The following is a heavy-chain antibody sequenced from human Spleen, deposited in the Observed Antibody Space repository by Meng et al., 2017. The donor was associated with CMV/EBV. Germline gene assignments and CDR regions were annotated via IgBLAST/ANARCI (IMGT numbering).Heavy chain of an antibody. V-gene: IGHV3-7*01. D-gene: IGHD3-3*01. CDR3: ASCITIFGMACNNWFDP. Sequence: FTFSDYWRTWVRQGPGRGLEWVANIKQDGSVKYYADSLKGRFTISRDNANNSLSLQMNRLRAEDTAVYYCASCITIFGMACNNWFDPWGQGTLVTVSS. J-gene: IGHJ5*02. CDR1: FTFSDYW. CDR2: IKQDGSVK.